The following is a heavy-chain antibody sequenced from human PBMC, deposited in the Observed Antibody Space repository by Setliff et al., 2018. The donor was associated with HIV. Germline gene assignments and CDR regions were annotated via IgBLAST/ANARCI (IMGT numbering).Heavy chain of an antibody. CDR3: STYGYGISDAFDI. Sequence: SETLSLTCTVSGGSISSGYYYWTWIRQPAGKGLEWLGRIYTTGSTNYSPSLKSRGTISLDTSKNQFSLKLTSVTAADTAVYYCSTYGYGISDAFDIWGRGTRGTVSS. J-gene: IGHJ3*02. D-gene: IGHD5-18*01. V-gene: IGHV4-61*02. CDR2: IYTTGST. CDR1: GGSISSGYYY.